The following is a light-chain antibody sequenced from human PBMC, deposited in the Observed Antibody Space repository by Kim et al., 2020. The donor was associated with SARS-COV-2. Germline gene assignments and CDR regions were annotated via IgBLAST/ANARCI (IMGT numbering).Light chain of an antibody. CDR3: QQYGSSLYT. CDR1: QSVSSSY. V-gene: IGKV3-20*01. J-gene: IGKJ2*01. Sequence: LAPGERATLSCRASQSVSSSYLAWYQQKPGQAPRLLIYGASSRATGIPDRFSGSGSGTDFTLTISRLEPEDFAVYYCQQYGSSLYTFGQGTKLEI. CDR2: GAS.